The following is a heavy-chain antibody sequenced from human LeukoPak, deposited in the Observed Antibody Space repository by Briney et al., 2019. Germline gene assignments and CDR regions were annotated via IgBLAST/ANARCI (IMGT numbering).Heavy chain of an antibody. Sequence: ASVTVSFKASGYTFTIYDINWVRQASGQGLEWMGWMNPNTGNTGYAQKFQGRVTITRNTSISTVYMELSSLRSEDTAVYYCARGVGATISYYHYYIDVWGKGTTVTVSS. V-gene: IGHV1-8*03. CDR3: ARGVGATISYYHYYIDV. CDR2: MNPNTGNT. J-gene: IGHJ6*03. D-gene: IGHD1-26*01. CDR1: GYTFTIYD.